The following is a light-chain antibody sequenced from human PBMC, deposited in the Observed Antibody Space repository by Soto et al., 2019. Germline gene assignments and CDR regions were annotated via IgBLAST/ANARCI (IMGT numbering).Light chain of an antibody. J-gene: IGLJ2*01. V-gene: IGLV2-11*01. Sequence: SVLTQPRSVSGSPGQSVTISCTGTSSDVGGYNYVSWYQPHPGQAPKLMIDDVSKRPSGVPDRFSGSKSGNTASLTSSGLQAEDEADYSGCSYAGSYTWVFGGGTKVTVL. CDR1: SSDVGGYNY. CDR3: CSYAGSYTWV. CDR2: DVS.